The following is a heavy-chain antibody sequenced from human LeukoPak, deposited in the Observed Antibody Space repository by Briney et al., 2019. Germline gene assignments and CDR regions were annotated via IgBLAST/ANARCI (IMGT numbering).Heavy chain of an antibody. V-gene: IGHV1-69*13. Sequence: ASVKVSCKASGCTFSSYAISWVRQAPGQGLEWMGGIIPIFGTANYAQKFPGRVTITADESTNTAYLELRSLRSDDTAVYYCARERGEWELLRQPPGYWGQGTLVTVSS. CDR2: IIPIFGTA. CDR1: GCTFSSYA. CDR3: ARERGEWELLRQPPGY. J-gene: IGHJ4*02. D-gene: IGHD1-26*01.